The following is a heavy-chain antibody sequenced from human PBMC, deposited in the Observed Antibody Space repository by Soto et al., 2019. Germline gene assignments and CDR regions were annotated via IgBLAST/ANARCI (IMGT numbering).Heavy chain of an antibody. J-gene: IGHJ6*02. D-gene: IGHD3-10*01. V-gene: IGHV1-69*12. CDR1: GGNFRTYA. Sequence: QVQLEQSGAEVKKPGSSVKVSCKASGGNFRTYAFTWVRQAPGQGLEWMGGIIPVFASATSAQKFQGRVTITADESTKTVYRELSSLRSEDTAVYYCARVRTGVYGWGSTSSRFYYGMDVWGQGTAVTVSS. CDR3: ARVRTGVYGWGSTSSRFYYGMDV. CDR2: IIPVFASA.